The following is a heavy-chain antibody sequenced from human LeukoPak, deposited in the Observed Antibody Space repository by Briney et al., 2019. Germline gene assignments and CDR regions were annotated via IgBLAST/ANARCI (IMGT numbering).Heavy chain of an antibody. V-gene: IGHV3-23*01. Sequence: PGGSLRLSCAASGFTFRNYVMSWVRQAPGKGLDWVSVVSDIGRSAYHTDSVKGRFTISRDNSKNTPYLQMISLRVEDTAVYYCAPDLRGAAWSLDYWGQGTLVTVSS. D-gene: IGHD2-15*01. J-gene: IGHJ4*02. CDR2: VSDIGRSA. CDR3: APDLRGAAWSLDY. CDR1: GFTFRNYV.